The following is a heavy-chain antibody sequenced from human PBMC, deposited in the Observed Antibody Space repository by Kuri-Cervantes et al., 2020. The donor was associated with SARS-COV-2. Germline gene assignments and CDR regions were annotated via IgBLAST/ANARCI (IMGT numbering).Heavy chain of an antibody. Sequence: GGSLRLSCVASGFTFTGSAMHWVRQASGKGLEWVGRIRSKANSYATAYAASVKGRFTISRDDSKNTAYLQMNSLKTEDTAVYYCTRLAYYYYMDVWGKGTTVTVSS. CDR1: GFTFTGSA. CDR2: IRSKANSYAT. V-gene: IGHV3-73*01. CDR3: TRLAYYYYMDV. J-gene: IGHJ6*03.